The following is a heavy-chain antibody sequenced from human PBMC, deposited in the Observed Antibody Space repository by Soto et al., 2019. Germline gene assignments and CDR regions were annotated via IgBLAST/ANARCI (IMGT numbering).Heavy chain of an antibody. CDR2: MNPNSGNT. CDR3: ARGSSSSGDAFDI. Sequence: GASVKVSCKASGYTFTSYDINWVRQATGQGLEWMGWMNPNSGNTGYAQKFQGRVTMTRNASISTAYMELSSLRSEDTAVYYCARGSSSSGDAFDIWGQGTMVTVSS. J-gene: IGHJ3*02. D-gene: IGHD6-6*01. V-gene: IGHV1-8*01. CDR1: GYTFTSYD.